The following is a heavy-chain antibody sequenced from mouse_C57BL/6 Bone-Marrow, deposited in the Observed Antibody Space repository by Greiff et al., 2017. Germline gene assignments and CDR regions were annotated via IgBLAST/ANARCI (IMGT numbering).Heavy chain of an antibody. CDR3: AYSNSFDY. J-gene: IGHJ2*01. CDR2: IYPGSGST. CDR1: GYTFTSYW. Sequence: VQLQQPGAELVKPGASVKMSCKASGYTFTSYWITWVKQRPGQGLEWIGDIYPGSGSTNYNEKFKSKATLTVETSSSTAYMQLSSLTSEDSAVYYCAYSNSFDYWGQGTTLTVSS. V-gene: IGHV1-55*01. D-gene: IGHD2-5*01.